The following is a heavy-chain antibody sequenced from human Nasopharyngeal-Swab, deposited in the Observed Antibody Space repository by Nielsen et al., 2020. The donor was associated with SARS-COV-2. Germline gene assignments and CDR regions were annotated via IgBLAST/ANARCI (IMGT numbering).Heavy chain of an antibody. D-gene: IGHD2-2*01. V-gene: IGHV5-51*01. CDR2: IYPGDSDT. J-gene: IGHJ4*02. CDR1: GYSFSSYW. Sequence: GESLKISCWGSGYSFSSYWIGWVRQMRGKGLEWMGIIYPGDSDTRYSPSFQGQVTISADKSISTAYLQWSSLKASDTAMYYCARLRVVVVPASVYYFDYWGQGTLVTVSS. CDR3: ARLRVVVVPASVYYFDY.